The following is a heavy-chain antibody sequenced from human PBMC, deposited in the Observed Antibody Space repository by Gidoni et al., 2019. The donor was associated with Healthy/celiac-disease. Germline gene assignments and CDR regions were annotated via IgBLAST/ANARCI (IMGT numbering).Heavy chain of an antibody. CDR2: RWYDGSNK. V-gene: IGHV3-33*01. J-gene: IGHJ4*02. D-gene: IGHD3-22*01. Sequence: QVQLVESGGGVVQPGRSLRLSCAAAGCTFSSYGMHWVRQAPGKGLEWVAVRWYDGSNKYYADSVKGRFTISRDNSKNTLYLQMNSLRAEDTAVYYCASYYYDSSGLDYWGQGTLVTVSS. CDR3: ASYYYDSSGLDY. CDR1: GCTFSSYG.